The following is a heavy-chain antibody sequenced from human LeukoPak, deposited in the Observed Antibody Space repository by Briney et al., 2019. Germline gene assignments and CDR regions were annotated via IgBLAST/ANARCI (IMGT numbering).Heavy chain of an antibody. Sequence: ASVKVSCKASDYTFTNYRISWLRQIPGHGLEWMGWVSPANGHTNYAQKFQGRVIMTTDTSTTTAYMEMGSLRSDDTAMYYCARNSYGNCRFLDYWGQGTLVTVSS. D-gene: IGHD5-18*01. CDR2: VSPANGHT. J-gene: IGHJ4*02. V-gene: IGHV1-18*01. CDR1: DYTFTNYR. CDR3: ARNSYGNCRFLDY.